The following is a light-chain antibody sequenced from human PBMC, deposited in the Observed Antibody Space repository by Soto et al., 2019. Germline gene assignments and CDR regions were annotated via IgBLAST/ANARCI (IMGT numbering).Light chain of an antibody. CDR3: QQYGSSPIT. CDR2: GAS. V-gene: IGKV3-15*01. J-gene: IGKJ5*01. Sequence: EIVMTQSPATLSVSPGERATLSCRASQSVSSNLAWYQQKPGQAHRLLIYGASTRATGIPARFSGSGSGTEFTLTVRRLEPEDFAVYYCQQYGSSPITFGQGTRLEIK. CDR1: QSVSSN.